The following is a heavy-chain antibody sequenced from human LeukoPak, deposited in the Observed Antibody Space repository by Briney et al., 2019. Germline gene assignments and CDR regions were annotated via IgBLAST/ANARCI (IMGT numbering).Heavy chain of an antibody. CDR3: ARDHRGYCSSTSCYIPGY. CDR2: INPNSGGT. J-gene: IGHJ4*02. D-gene: IGHD2-2*01. V-gene: IGHV1-2*02. CDR1: GYTFTGYY. Sequence: ASVKVSCKASGYTFTGYYMHWVRQAPGQGLEWMGWINPNSGGTNYAQKFQGRVTMTRDTSISTAYMELSRLRSDDTAVYYCARDHRGYCSSTSCYIPGYWGQGTLVTVSS.